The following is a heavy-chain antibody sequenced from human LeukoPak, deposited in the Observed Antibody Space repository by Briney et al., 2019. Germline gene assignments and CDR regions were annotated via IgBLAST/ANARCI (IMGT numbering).Heavy chain of an antibody. CDR2: IKKDGSEK. Sequence: VGSLRPSSAASVFTLSTDRISWGPEAPGQGVGNGAKIKKDGSEKYYVDSVKGRFTISRDNAKNSPSLQLNSLRAEDTAVYYCARETTVTNAKWFDPWGQGILVTVSS. J-gene: IGHJ5*02. D-gene: IGHD4-17*01. V-gene: IGHV3-7*05. CDR3: ARETTVTNAKWFDP. CDR1: VFTLSTDR.